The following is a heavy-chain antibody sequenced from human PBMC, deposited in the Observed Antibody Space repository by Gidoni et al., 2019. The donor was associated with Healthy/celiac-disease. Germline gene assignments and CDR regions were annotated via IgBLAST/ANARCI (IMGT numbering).Heavy chain of an antibody. CDR3: ARDQVAYCGGDCYYFDY. D-gene: IGHD2-21*02. V-gene: IGHV3-7*01. CDR2: IKQDGSEK. Sequence: EVQLVESGGGLVQPGGSLRLSCAASGFTFSSYWMSWVRPAPGKGLEWVANIKQDGSEKYYVDSVKGRFTISRDNAKNSLYLQMNSLRAEDTAVYYCARDQVAYCGGDCYYFDYWGQGTLVTVSS. CDR1: GFTFSSYW. J-gene: IGHJ4*02.